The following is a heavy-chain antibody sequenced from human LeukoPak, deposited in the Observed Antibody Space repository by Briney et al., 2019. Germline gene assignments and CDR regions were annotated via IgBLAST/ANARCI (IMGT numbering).Heavy chain of an antibody. CDR1: GGSFSGYY. CDR3: ARDPWGIASSRLFDY. Sequence: PSETLSLTCAVYGGSFSGYYWSWIRQPPGKGLEWIGEINHSGSTNYNPSLKSRVTISVDTSKNQFSLKLSSVTAADTAVYYCARDPWGIASSRLFDYWGQGTLVTVSS. D-gene: IGHD6-13*01. CDR2: INHSGST. J-gene: IGHJ4*02. V-gene: IGHV4-34*01.